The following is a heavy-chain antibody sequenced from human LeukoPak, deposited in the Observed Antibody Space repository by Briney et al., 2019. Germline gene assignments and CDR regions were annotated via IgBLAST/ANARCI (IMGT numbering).Heavy chain of an antibody. CDR1: GGSINSSSYY. V-gene: IGHV4-39*07. CDR3: ASLWFGELSLDP. Sequence: PSETLSLTCTVSGGSINSSSYYWGWIRLPPGKGLEWIGSIYYSGSTYYNPSLKSRVTISVDTSKNQFSLKLSSVTAADTAVYYCASLWFGELSLDPWGQGTLVTVSS. CDR2: IYYSGST. J-gene: IGHJ5*02. D-gene: IGHD3-10*01.